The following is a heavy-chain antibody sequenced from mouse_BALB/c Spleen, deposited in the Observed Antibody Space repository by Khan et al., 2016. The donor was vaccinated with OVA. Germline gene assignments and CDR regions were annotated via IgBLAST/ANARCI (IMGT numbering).Heavy chain of an antibody. CDR2: ISSGSSTI. CDR1: GFTFSGFG. CDR3: ARRDSFDY. V-gene: IGHV5-17*02. Sequence: EVELVESGGGLVQPGGSRKLSCAASGFTFSGFGMHWVRQAPEKGLEWVAYISSGSSTIYYADTVKGRFTISRDNPKNTLFLQMTSLRSEDTAMYYFARRDSFDYWGQGTTLTVSS. J-gene: IGHJ2*01.